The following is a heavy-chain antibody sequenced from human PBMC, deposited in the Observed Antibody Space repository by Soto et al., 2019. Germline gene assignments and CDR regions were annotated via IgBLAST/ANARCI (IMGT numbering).Heavy chain of an antibody. CDR1: GFTFSSYG. Sequence: QVQLVESGGGVVQPGRSLRLSCAASGFTFSSYGMHWVRQAPGKGLEWVAVIWYDGSNKYYADSVKGRFTISRDNSKNTLYLQMNSLRAEDTAVYYSARDSPYSSGWHTADYWGQGTLVTVSS. CDR3: ARDSPYSSGWHTADY. V-gene: IGHV3-33*01. J-gene: IGHJ4*02. CDR2: IWYDGSNK. D-gene: IGHD6-19*01.